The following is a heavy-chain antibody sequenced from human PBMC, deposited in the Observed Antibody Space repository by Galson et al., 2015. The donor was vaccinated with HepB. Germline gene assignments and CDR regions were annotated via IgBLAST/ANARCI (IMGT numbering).Heavy chain of an antibody. CDR1: GGTFSSYA. Sequence: SVKVSCKASGGTFSSYAISWVRQAPGQGLEWMGGIIPIFGTANYAQKFQGRVTITADESTSTAYMELSSLRSEDTAVYYCASPVAGTLSYVDEIYGMDVWGQGTTVTVSS. D-gene: IGHD6-19*01. V-gene: IGHV1-69*13. CDR2: IIPIFGTA. J-gene: IGHJ6*02. CDR3: ASPVAGTLSYVDEIYGMDV.